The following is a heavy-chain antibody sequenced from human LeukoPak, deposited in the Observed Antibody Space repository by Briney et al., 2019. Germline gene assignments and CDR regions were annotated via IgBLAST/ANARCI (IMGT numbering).Heavy chain of an antibody. V-gene: IGHV3-74*01. CDR1: VFNFSSDC. Sequence: GGCLILSCAASVFNFSSDCMYWVRQAPWKGLVWVLHMNSDGSSTSYADSVKGRFTISRDNAKNTLYLQMNSLRAEDTAVYYCARDLSIRYCSSTSCHAVYGMDVWGQGTTVTVSS. CDR3: ARDLSIRYCSSTSCHAVYGMDV. J-gene: IGHJ6*02. CDR2: MNSDGSST. D-gene: IGHD2-2*01.